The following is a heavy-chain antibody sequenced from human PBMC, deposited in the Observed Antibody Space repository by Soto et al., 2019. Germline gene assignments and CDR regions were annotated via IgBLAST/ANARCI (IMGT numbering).Heavy chain of an antibody. D-gene: IGHD3-16*01. V-gene: IGHV1-46*03. CDR3: GRDVIGHDNYETIGYYFDH. J-gene: IGHJ4*02. CDR2: IDPSGGVT. Sequence: ASVKVSCKASGYTFTKFHIRRVRQAPGQGREWMGMIDPSGGVTRDAQRFQGRITMTSDTSTSSVYMELRGLTSEDTAVYYCGRDVIGHDNYETIGYYFDHWGPGTLVTVSS. CDR1: GYTFTKFH.